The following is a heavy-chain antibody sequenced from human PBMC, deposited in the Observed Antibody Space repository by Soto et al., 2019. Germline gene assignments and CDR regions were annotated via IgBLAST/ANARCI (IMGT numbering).Heavy chain of an antibody. D-gene: IGHD6-25*01. CDR1: GGSVSSGSYY. J-gene: IGHJ6*02. CDR3: ARDVRFGIAAAGKTYYYYYYGMDV. V-gene: IGHV4-61*01. CDR2: IYYSGST. Sequence: SETLSLTCTVSGGSVSSGSYYWSWIRQPPGKGLEWIGYIYYSGSTNYNPSLKSRVTISVDTSKNQFSLKLSSVTAADTAVYYCARDVRFGIAAAGKTYYYYYYGMDVWGQGTTVIVSS.